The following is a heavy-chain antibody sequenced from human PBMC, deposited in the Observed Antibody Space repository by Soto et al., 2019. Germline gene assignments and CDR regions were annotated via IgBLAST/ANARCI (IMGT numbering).Heavy chain of an antibody. Sequence: SVKVSCKASGGTFSSYAISWVRQAPGQGLEWMGGIIPIFGTANYAQKFQGRVTITADESTSTAYMELSSLRSEDTAVYYCARGSSYCSGGSCYPTIGLLDYWGQGTLVTVSS. CDR1: GGTFSSYA. CDR2: IIPIFGTA. V-gene: IGHV1-69*13. J-gene: IGHJ4*02. CDR3: ARGSSYCSGGSCYPTIGLLDY. D-gene: IGHD2-15*01.